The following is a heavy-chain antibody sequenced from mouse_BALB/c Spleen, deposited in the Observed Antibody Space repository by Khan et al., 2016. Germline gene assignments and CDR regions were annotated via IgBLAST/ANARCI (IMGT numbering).Heavy chain of an antibody. Sequence: EVKLLESGGGLVQPGGSLNLSCAASGFDFSRYWMSWVRQAPGKGQEWIGEINTGSSTINYTPSLKDKLTISRDNAKNTLYLQMSKVRYEDTAVYYCARSSHYALDYWGQGTSVTVSS. J-gene: IGHJ4*01. V-gene: IGHV4-2*02. D-gene: IGHD1-1*01. CDR1: GFDFSRYW. CDR3: ARSSHYALDY. CDR2: INTGSSTI.